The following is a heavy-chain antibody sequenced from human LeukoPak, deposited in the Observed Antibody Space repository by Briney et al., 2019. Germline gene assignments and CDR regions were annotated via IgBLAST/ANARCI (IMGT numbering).Heavy chain of an antibody. D-gene: IGHD3-10*01. CDR1: GYTFTSYA. CDR3: ARSNMVRGVISFDP. Sequence: ASVKVSCKASGYTFTSYAMHWVRQAPGQRLEWMGWINAGNDTTKYSQKFQGRVTITRDTSASTAYMELSRLRSEDTAVYFCARSNMVRGVISFDPWGQGTLVTVSS. V-gene: IGHV1-3*01. CDR2: INAGNDTT. J-gene: IGHJ5*02.